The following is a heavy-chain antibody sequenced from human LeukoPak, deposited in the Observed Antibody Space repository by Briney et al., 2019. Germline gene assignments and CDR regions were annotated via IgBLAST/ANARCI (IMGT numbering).Heavy chain of an antibody. CDR1: GFSFSDYW. CDR3: ARGWVEKDY. D-gene: IGHD2-15*01. V-gene: IGHV3-74*01. Sequence: PGGSLRLSCAASGFSFSDYWMSWVRQAPGKGLVWVSRINIDGSSTSYADSVKGRFTISRGNAKNTLYLQMNSLRAEDTAVYYCARGWVEKDYWGQGTLVTVSS. J-gene: IGHJ4*02. CDR2: INIDGSST.